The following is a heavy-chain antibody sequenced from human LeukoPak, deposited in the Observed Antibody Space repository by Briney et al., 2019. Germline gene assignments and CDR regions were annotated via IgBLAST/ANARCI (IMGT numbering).Heavy chain of an antibody. CDR3: ARVLRYFDWLLSDPYYFDY. J-gene: IGHJ4*02. Sequence: PGGSLRLSCAASGFTFSSYGMHWVRQAPGKGLEWVAVISYDGSNKYYADSVKGRFTISRDNSKNTLYLQMNSLRAEDTAVYYCARVLRYFDWLLSDPYYFDYWGQGTLVTVS. D-gene: IGHD3-9*01. CDR1: GFTFSSYG. CDR2: ISYDGSNK. V-gene: IGHV3-30*03.